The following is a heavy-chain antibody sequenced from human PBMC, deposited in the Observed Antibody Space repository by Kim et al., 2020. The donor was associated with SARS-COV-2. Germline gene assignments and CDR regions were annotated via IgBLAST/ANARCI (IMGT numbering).Heavy chain of an antibody. CDR3: ARIQWYYYGSGGYYYYGMDV. J-gene: IGHJ6*02. Sequence: GESLKISCKGSGYSFTSYWIGWVRQMPGKGLEWMGIIYPGDSDTRYSPSFQGQVTISADKSISTAYLQWSSLKASDTAMYYCARIQWYYYGSGGYYYYGMDVWGQWTTVTVSS. V-gene: IGHV5-51*01. D-gene: IGHD3-10*01. CDR2: IYPGDSDT. CDR1: GYSFTSYW.